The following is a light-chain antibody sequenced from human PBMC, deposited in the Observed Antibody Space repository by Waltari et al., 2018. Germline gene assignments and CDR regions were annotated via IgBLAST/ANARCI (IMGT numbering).Light chain of an antibody. CDR3: SSYTGRTVI. V-gene: IGLV2-8*01. J-gene: IGLJ2*01. CDR2: DVT. Sequence: QSALTQPPSASGSPEQSVTIPCTGTSSDVGRYDFVSWYQQHPGRVPKLIIFDVTKRPSGVPDRFSGSKSANTASLTVSGLQAEDEADYYCSSYTGRTVIFGGGTKLTVL. CDR1: SSDVGRYDF.